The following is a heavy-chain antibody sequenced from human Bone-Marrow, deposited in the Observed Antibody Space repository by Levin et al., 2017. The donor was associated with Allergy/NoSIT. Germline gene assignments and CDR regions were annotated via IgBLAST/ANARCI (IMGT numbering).Heavy chain of an antibody. D-gene: IGHD1-26*01. CDR2: ITSGSGGGL. Sequence: SCAASGFTFSSYAMSWFRQAPGKGLEWVSHITSGSGGGLYYAHSVKGRFTISRDNSKSTLYLQMNSLRADDTALYYCARGTYGSFDYWGQGTLVTVSS. CDR1: GFTFSSYA. J-gene: IGHJ4*02. V-gene: IGHV3-23*01. CDR3: ARGTYGSFDY.